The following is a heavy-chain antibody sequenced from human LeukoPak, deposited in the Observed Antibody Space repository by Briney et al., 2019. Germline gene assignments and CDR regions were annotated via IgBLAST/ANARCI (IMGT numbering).Heavy chain of an antibody. D-gene: IGHD6-19*01. J-gene: IGHJ4*02. CDR3: ARAKEQWLVETSY. Sequence: SETLSLTCTVSGGSISSSSYYWGWIRQPPGKGQEWIGSIYYSGSTYYNPSLKSRVTISVDTSKNQFSLKLSSVTAADTAVYYCARAKEQWLVETSYWGQGTLVTVSS. CDR2: IYYSGST. V-gene: IGHV4-39*01. CDR1: GGSISSSSYY.